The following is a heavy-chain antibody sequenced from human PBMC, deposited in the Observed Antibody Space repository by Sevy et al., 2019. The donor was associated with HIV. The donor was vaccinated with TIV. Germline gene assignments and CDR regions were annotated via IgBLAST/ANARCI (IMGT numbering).Heavy chain of an antibody. V-gene: IGHV3-53*01. CDR3: ARLAVAGGLDAFDI. Sequence: GGSLRLSYAASGFTVSSSYMPWVRQAPGKGLEWVSVIYSGGSTYYADSVKGRFTISRDNSKNTLYLQMNSLRAEDTAVYYCARLAVAGGLDAFDIWGQGTMVTVSS. CDR1: GFTVSSSY. J-gene: IGHJ3*02. D-gene: IGHD6-19*01. CDR2: IYSGGST.